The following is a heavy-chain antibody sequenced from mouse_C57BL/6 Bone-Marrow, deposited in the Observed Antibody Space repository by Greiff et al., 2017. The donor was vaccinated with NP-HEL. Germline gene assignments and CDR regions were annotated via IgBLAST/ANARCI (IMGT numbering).Heavy chain of an antibody. V-gene: IGHV1-18*01. CDR2: INPNNGGT. CDR3: ARSLSTVGRGHWYFDV. CDR1: GYTFTDYN. J-gene: IGHJ1*03. Sequence: EVHLVESGPELVKPGASVKIPCKASGYTFTDYNMDWVKQSHGKSLEWIGDINPNNGGTIYNQKFKGKATLTVDKSSSTAYMELRSLTSEDTAVYYCARSLSTVGRGHWYFDVWGTGTTVTVSS. D-gene: IGHD1-1*01.